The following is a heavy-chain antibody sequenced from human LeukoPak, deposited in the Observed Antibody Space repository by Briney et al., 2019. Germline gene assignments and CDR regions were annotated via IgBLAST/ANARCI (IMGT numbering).Heavy chain of an antibody. CDR3: KSGGAAPGSFDY. Sequence: PGGSLRLSCAASGFTFSRYWMSWMRQAPGKGLEWVANIKYDGYEEYYVDSVKGRFTISRDNAKNSLYLQLNSLRVEDTAVYYCKSGGAAPGSFDYWAREPWSPSPQ. CDR2: IKYDGYEE. CDR1: GFTFSRYW. D-gene: IGHD1-1*01. J-gene: IGHJ4*02. V-gene: IGHV3-7*01.